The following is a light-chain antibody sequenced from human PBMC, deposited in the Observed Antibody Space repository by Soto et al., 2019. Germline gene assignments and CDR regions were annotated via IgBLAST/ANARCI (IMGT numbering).Light chain of an antibody. CDR2: GNN. Sequence: SELTQPPSGSGAPVQSVTISCTGSSSNIGAGYDVHWYQQLPGRAPKLLIYGNNNRPSGVPDRFSGSKSGPSASLAITGLQAEDEADYYCQSYDSSLGYVFGTGTKVTVL. CDR3: QSYDSSLGYV. J-gene: IGLJ1*01. V-gene: IGLV1-40*01. CDR1: SSNIGAGYD.